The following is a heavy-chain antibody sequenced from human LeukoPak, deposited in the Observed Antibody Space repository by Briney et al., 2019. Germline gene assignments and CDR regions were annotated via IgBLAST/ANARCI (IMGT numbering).Heavy chain of an antibody. Sequence: SETLSLTCTVSGYSISTSYYWGWIRQPPGKGLEWIGYIYYSGSTNYNPSLKSRVTISVDTSKNQFSLKLSSVTAADTAVYYCARAFSTYDKTKPYDYWGQGTLVTVSS. J-gene: IGHJ4*02. V-gene: IGHV4-59*01. CDR3: ARAFSTYDKTKPYDY. CDR1: GYSISTSYY. CDR2: IYYSGST. D-gene: IGHD3-22*01.